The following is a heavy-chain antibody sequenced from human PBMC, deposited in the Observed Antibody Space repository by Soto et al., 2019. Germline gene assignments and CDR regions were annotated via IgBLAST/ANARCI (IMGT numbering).Heavy chain of an antibody. J-gene: IGHJ5*01. CDR2: IYPGDSDT. V-gene: IGHV5-51*01. CDR3: ARHRGYFGLDNWFDS. Sequence: PGESLKISCNTSGFTFTTTWIGWVRQMPGKGLELMGVIYPGDSDTRYDPSFQGQVTISADKSISTTFLQWSSLTASDTAIYYCARHRGYFGLDNWFDSWGQGTLVTVSS. D-gene: IGHD3-9*01. CDR1: GFTFTTTW.